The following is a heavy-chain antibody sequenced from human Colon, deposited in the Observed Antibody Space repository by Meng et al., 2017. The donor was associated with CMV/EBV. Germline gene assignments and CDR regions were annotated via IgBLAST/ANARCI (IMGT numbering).Heavy chain of an antibody. D-gene: IGHD2-2*02. J-gene: IGHJ6*02. V-gene: IGHV4-59*12. Sequence: SETLSLTCTVSGGSISSDYWSWIRQPPGKGLEWIGYINHRGSTDYNPSLKSRVTMSVDTSKNQFSLKLSSVTAADTAVYYCARLRAGRIVVVPAAIKWEYYYYGMDVWGQGTTVTVSS. CDR2: INHRGST. CDR1: GGSISSDY. CDR3: ARLRAGRIVVVPAAIKWEYYYYGMDV.